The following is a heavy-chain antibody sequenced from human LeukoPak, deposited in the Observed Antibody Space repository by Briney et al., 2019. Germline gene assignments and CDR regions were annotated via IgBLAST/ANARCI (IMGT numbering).Heavy chain of an antibody. CDR2: ITSSGST. J-gene: IGHJ4*02. V-gene: IGHV3-23*01. CDR1: GFTFNNYA. CDR3: AKDLYGDYDFDC. Sequence: GGSLRLSCAASGFTFNNYAMYWVRQAPGKGLEWVSVITSSGSTYYADSVKGRFTISRDNSKNTLYLQMNSLRAEDTAIYYCAKDLYGDYDFDCWGRGTLVIVSS. D-gene: IGHD4-17*01.